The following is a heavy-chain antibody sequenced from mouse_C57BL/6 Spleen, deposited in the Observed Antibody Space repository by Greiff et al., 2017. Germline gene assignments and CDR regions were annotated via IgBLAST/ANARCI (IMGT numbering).Heavy chain of an antibody. Sequence: QVQLQQSGAELARPGASVKLSCKASGYTFTSYGISWVKQRTGQGLEWIGEIYPRSGNTYYNEKFKGKATLTADKSSSTAYMELRSLTSEDSAVYFCARYYGSSYEVVYWGQGTTLTVSS. V-gene: IGHV1-81*01. CDR2: IYPRSGNT. D-gene: IGHD1-1*01. J-gene: IGHJ2*01. CDR1: GYTFTSYG. CDR3: ARYYGSSYEVVY.